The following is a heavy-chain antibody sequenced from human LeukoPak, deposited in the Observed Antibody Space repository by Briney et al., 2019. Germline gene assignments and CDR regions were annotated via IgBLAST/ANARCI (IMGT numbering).Heavy chain of an antibody. Sequence: PSETLSLTCTVSGGSISSSSYYWGWIRQPPGKGLEWIGSIYYSGSTYYNPSLKSRVTISVDTSKNQFSLKLSSVTATDTAVYYCARGYDILTGYYKYFDCWGQGTLVTVSS. CDR3: ARGYDILTGYYKYFDC. V-gene: IGHV4-39*01. CDR1: GGSISSSSYY. CDR2: IYYSGST. D-gene: IGHD3-9*01. J-gene: IGHJ4*02.